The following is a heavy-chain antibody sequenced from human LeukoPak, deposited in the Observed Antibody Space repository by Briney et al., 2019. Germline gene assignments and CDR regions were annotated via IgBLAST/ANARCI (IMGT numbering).Heavy chain of an antibody. Sequence: GSLRLSCAASGFTFSRYAMSWIRQPPGKGLEWIGSIYYSGSTYYNPSLKSRVTISVDASKNQFSLKLSSVTAADTAVYYCARHGYSHDPWGQGTLVTVSS. CDR2: IYYSGST. CDR3: ARHGYSHDP. CDR1: GFTFSRYA. D-gene: IGHD5-18*01. J-gene: IGHJ5*02. V-gene: IGHV4-39*01.